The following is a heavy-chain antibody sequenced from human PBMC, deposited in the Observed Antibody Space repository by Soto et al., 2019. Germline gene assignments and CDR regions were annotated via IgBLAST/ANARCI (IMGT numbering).Heavy chain of an antibody. D-gene: IGHD3-9*01. CDR1: GYSFISYW. J-gene: IGHJ4*02. Sequence: GESLKISCKGSGYSFISYWIAWVRQMPGKGLEWMAIINPGDSETKHSPSFEGQVIISADKSINTAYLQWSSLKASDTAMYYCARHATYYDILSGYYFDYWGQGTQVTVSS. CDR3: ARHATYYDILSGYYFDY. CDR2: INPGDSET. V-gene: IGHV5-51*01.